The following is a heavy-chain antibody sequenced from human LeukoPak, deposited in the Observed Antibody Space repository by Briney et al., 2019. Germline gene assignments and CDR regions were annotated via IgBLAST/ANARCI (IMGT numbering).Heavy chain of an antibody. V-gene: IGHV3-23*01. CDR3: AKSAVLRYFDWS. CDR1: GFTLSSYA. D-gene: IGHD3-9*01. Sequence: SGGSLRLSCAASGFTLSSYAMSWVSQAPGKGLEWVSAISGSGGSTYYADSVKGRFTISRDNSKNTLYLQMNSLRAEDTAVYYCAKSAVLRYFDWSWGQATLVTVSS. J-gene: IGHJ5*02. CDR2: ISGSGGST.